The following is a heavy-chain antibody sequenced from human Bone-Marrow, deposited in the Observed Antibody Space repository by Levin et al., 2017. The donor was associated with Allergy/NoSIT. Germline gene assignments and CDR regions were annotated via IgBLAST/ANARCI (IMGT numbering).Heavy chain of an antibody. CDR1: GFTFSSYG. CDR2: MWYNGNNQ. V-gene: IGHV3-33*01. D-gene: IGHD4-17*01. CDR3: ARERPTVTSGRAFDP. J-gene: IGHJ5*02. Sequence: PGGSLRLSCVASGFTFSSYGMHWVRQAPGKGLEWVAGMWYNGNNQYYVDSVKGRFTISRDNSKNTLYLQMNSLRAGDTGVYYCARERPTVTSGRAFDPWGQGTLVTVSS.